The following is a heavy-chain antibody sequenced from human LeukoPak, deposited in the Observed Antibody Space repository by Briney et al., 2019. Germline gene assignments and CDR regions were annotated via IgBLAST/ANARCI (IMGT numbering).Heavy chain of an antibody. CDR2: INHSGST. D-gene: IGHD3-10*01. Sequence: SETLSLTCAVYDGSFSGYYWSWIRQPPGKGLEWIGEINHSGSTNYNPSLKSRVTISVDTSKNQFSLKLSSVTAADTAVYYCASSGSGSYRSGNWFDPWGQGTLVTVSS. J-gene: IGHJ5*02. CDR3: ASSGSGSYRSGNWFDP. CDR1: DGSFSGYY. V-gene: IGHV4-34*01.